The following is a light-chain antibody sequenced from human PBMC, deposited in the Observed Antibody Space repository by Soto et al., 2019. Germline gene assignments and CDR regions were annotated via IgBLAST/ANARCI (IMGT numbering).Light chain of an antibody. V-gene: IGLV2-14*03. CDR3: SEYTSSSTLVYV. Sequence: QSALTQPASVSGSPGQSITISCTGTSSDVGGYNYVSWYQQHPGKAPKLMIYDVSNRPSGVPNRFSGSKSCNTASLTISGLQAEDEAEYYCSEYTSSSTLVYVFGTGTKLTVL. CDR2: DVS. CDR1: SSDVGGYNY. J-gene: IGLJ1*01.